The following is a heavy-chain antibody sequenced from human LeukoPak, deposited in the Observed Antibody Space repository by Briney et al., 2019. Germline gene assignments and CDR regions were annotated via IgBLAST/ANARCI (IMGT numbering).Heavy chain of an antibody. Sequence: SQTLSLTCTVSGGSISSGDYYWSWIRQPPGKGLEWIGYIYYSGSTCYNPSLKSRVTISVDTSKNQFSLRLSSVTAADTAVYYCARDLQQLVRYNWFDPWGQGTLVTVSS. CDR3: ARDLQQLVRYNWFDP. CDR2: IYYSGST. D-gene: IGHD6-13*01. J-gene: IGHJ5*02. V-gene: IGHV4-30-4*01. CDR1: GGSISSGDYY.